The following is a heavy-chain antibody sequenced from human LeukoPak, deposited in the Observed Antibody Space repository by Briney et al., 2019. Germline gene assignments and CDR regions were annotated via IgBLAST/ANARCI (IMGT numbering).Heavy chain of an antibody. D-gene: IGHD3-9*01. V-gene: IGHV4-59*08. Sequence: SETLSLTCTVSGGSISGYSWSWIRQPPGKGLEWTGYIYYSGSTDYNPSLKSRVTMSVDTSRNQFSLTVSSVTATDTAVYYCARLIRYDILTGYTPWYFDYWGQGILVTVSS. J-gene: IGHJ4*02. CDR2: IYYSGST. CDR1: GGSISGYS. CDR3: ARLIRYDILTGYTPWYFDY.